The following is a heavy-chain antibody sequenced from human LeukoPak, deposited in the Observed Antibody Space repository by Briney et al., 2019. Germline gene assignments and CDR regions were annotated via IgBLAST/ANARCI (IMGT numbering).Heavy chain of an antibody. CDR2: IYPGDSDT. J-gene: IGHJ4*02. D-gene: IGHD3-22*01. CDR1: GYRFSSYW. V-gene: IGHV5-51*01. Sequence: GESLKISCKGSGYRFSSYWIGWVRQMPGKGLEWMGIIYPGDSDTRYSPSFQGQVTISADKSISTAYQQWSSLKASDTAMYYCARPRTHDSSAYYHYWGQGTLVTVSS. CDR3: ARPRTHDSSAYYHY.